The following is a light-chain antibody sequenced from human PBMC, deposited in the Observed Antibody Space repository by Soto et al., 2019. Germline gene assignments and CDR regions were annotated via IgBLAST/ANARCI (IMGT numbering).Light chain of an antibody. CDR3: QQYGRSPWT. V-gene: IGKV3-20*01. J-gene: IGKJ1*01. CDR1: QSVSSSY. Sequence: EIVLTQSPGTLSLSPGERATLSCRASQSVSSSYLAWYQQKPGQAPRPLIYGASSRAIGIPDRFSGSWSGTDFTLTISRLEPEDFAVYYCQQYGRSPWTFGQGTKVEIK. CDR2: GAS.